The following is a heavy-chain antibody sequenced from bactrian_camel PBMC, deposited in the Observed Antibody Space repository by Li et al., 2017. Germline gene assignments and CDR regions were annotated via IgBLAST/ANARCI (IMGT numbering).Heavy chain of an antibody. J-gene: IGHJ4*01. Sequence: QLVESGGGSVQAGGSLTLSCAASGSTGSTYGTNCMGWFRQAPQKSREWVAHTGSDGRSVYADSVKGRFTISRDNAKNTVYLQMNSLKSGDTALYYCATQRSWSTGAYAANYWGQGTQVTVS. CDR1: GSTGSTYGTNC. CDR3: ATQRSWSTGAYAANY. D-gene: IGHD6*01. V-gene: IGHV3S53*01. CDR2: TGSDGRS.